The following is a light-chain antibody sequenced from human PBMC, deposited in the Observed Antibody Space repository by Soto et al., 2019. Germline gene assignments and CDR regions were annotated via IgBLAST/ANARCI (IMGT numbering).Light chain of an antibody. Sequence: DIQLTQSPSFLSASVGDRVTITCRASQGISSYLAWYQQPPGKAPKLLIYGASTLQRGVSSRFSGSGSGTKFTLTISSLQPEDFATYYCQHLNTYPRTFGQGTKLEVK. J-gene: IGKJ2*01. CDR2: GAS. CDR3: QHLNTYPRT. V-gene: IGKV1-9*01. CDR1: QGISSY.